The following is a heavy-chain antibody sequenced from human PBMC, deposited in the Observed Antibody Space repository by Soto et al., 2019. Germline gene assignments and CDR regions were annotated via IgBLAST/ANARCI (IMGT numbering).Heavy chain of an antibody. J-gene: IGHJ6*02. CDR3: ASGSCSGGSCYYYYYGMDV. CDR1: GGTFSSYA. D-gene: IGHD2-15*01. V-gene: IGHV1-69*01. CDR2: IIPIFGTA. Sequence: QVQLVQSGAEMKKPGSSVKVSCKASGGTFSSYAISWVRQAPGQGLEWMGGIIPIFGTANYAQKFQGRVTITADESTSTAYMELSSLRSEDTAVYYCASGSCSGGSCYYYYYGMDVWGQGTTVTVSS.